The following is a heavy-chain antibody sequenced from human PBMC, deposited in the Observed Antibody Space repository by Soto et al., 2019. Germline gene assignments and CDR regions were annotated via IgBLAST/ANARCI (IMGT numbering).Heavy chain of an antibody. D-gene: IGHD1-26*01. J-gene: IGHJ4*02. CDR3: ATSLVTSRARVDY. CDR1: GGSLYTGCFY. Sequence: TLSLPCTVSGGSLYTGCFYWSWIRQLPGKGLEWLGYIYYTGSTQYTPSLKSRLSISTDTSDNQFSLRLNYVTDAETAVYYCATSLVTSRARVDYWGQGTQVTVSS. V-gene: IGHV4-31*03. CDR2: IYYTGST.